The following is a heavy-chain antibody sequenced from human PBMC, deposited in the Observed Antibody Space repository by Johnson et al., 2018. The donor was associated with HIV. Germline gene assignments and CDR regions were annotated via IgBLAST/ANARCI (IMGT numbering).Heavy chain of an antibody. V-gene: IGHV3-64*01. D-gene: IGHD3-10*01. CDR3: ARGRGWAFDI. J-gene: IGHJ3*02. CDR2: IRSTGGST. Sequence: VQLVESGGGLVQPGGSLRLSCAASGFTFSSYAMHWVRQAPGKGLEYVSAIRSTGGSTYYANSVKGRFTISRDNSKNTLYVQMGSLRAEDMAVYYCARGRGWAFDIWGQGTMVTVSS. CDR1: GFTFSSYA.